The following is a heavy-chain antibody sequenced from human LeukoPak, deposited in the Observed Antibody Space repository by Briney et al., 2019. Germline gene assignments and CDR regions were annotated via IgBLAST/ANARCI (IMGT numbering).Heavy chain of an antibody. D-gene: IGHD1-26*01. V-gene: IGHV3-21*01. Sequence: AGGSLRLSCAASGFTFSSYSMNWVRQAPGKGLEWVSSISSSSSYIYYADSVKGRFTISRDNAKNSLYLQMNSLRAEDTAVYYCARGPVVVGTLGGFDLWGQGTLVTVSS. J-gene: IGHJ5*02. CDR2: ISSSSSYI. CDR3: ARGPVVVGTLGGFDL. CDR1: GFTFSSYS.